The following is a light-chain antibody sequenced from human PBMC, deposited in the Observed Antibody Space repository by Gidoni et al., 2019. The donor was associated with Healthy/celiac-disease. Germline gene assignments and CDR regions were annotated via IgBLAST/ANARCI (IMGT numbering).Light chain of an antibody. CDR3: QQYGSSQWT. J-gene: IGKJ1*01. V-gene: IGKV3-20*01. CDR2: GAS. CDR1: QSVSSSY. Sequence: EIVLTQFPGTLSLSPGERATHSSRASQSVSSSYLAWYQQKPGQAPRLLIYGASSRATGVPDRLSGSGSGTDFTLTISRLEPEDFAVYYCQQYGSSQWTFGQGTKVEIK.